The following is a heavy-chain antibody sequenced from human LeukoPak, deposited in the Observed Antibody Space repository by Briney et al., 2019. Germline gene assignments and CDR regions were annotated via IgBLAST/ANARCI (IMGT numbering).Heavy chain of an antibody. CDR3: AKYLGSGTSFDD. CDR2: ISGSGGST. CDR1: GFTFSSFA. Sequence: GGSLRLSCAASGFTFSSFAMTWVRQAPGKGLEWVSSISGSGGSTYYADSVQGRFTISRDNSKNTLYLQMNSLWAEDTAVYYCAKYLGSGTSFDDWGQGTLVTVSS. D-gene: IGHD3-10*01. J-gene: IGHJ4*02. V-gene: IGHV3-23*01.